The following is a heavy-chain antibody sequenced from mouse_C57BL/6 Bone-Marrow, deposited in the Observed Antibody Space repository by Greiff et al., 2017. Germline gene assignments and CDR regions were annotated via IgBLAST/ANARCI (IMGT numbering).Heavy chain of an antibody. Sequence: QVQLQQSGAELARPGASVKLSCKASGYTFTSYGISWVKQRTGQGLEWIGEIYPRSGNTYYNEKFKGKATLTADKSSSTAYMELRSLTSEYSAVYFCASMAPYAMDYWGQGTSVTVSS. D-gene: IGHD1-1*02. CDR1: GYTFTSYG. CDR2: IYPRSGNT. J-gene: IGHJ4*01. CDR3: ASMAPYAMDY. V-gene: IGHV1-81*01.